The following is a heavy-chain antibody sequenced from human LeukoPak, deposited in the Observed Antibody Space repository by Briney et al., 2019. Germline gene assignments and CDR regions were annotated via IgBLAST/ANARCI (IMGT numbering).Heavy chain of an antibody. CDR3: GRLARRDAFDL. CDR1: GFIFNDHY. Sequence: GGSLRLSCAASGFIFNDHYLDWVRQAPGKGLEWLGRIRNKANSYITDYAASVKGRFTISRDDSNNSLYLQMNSLQSDDTAIYYCGRLARRDAFDLWGQGTMLTVSS. CDR2: IRNKANSYIT. V-gene: IGHV3-72*01. J-gene: IGHJ3*01.